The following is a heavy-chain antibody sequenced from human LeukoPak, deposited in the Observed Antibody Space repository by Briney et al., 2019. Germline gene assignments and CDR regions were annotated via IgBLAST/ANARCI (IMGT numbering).Heavy chain of an antibody. CDR3: AILSSSRPDF. CDR1: GASLSGYY. CDR2: ISHSGGT. D-gene: IGHD6-6*01. Sequence: SETLSLTCAVYGASLSGYYWSWIRQPPGKGPEWIGEISHSGGTSYNPSLKSRVVISADASRKQFSLNLSSVTAADTAVYYCAILSSSRPDFWGQGTLVTVSS. J-gene: IGHJ4*02. V-gene: IGHV4-34*01.